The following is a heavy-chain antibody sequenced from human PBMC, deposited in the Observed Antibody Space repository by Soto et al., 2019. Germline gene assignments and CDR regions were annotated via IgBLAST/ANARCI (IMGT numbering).Heavy chain of an antibody. J-gene: IGHJ4*02. CDR1: GGSFSGYY. CDR2: INHSGVT. Sequence: QVQLQQWGAGLLKPSETLSLTCAVYGGSFSGYYWGWIRQPPGKGLEWIGEINHSGVTNYNPSLSSRGTVSVDASKKQLSLKLSSVTAADTAVYYCARVARHSDRSGYPDFWGQGTLVTVSS. CDR3: ARVARHSDRSGYPDF. V-gene: IGHV4-34*01. D-gene: IGHD3-22*01.